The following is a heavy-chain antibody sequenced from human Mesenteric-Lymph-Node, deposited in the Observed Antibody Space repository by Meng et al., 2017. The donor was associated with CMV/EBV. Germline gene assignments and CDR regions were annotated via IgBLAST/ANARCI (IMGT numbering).Heavy chain of an antibody. CDR3: ASAPGWELPFDY. V-gene: IGHV4-4*02. CDR2: IYHSGST. D-gene: IGHD1-26*01. J-gene: IGHJ4*02. Sequence: WVRLAPGKGLEWIGEIYHSGSTNYNPSLKSRVAISVDKSKNQFSLKLSSVTAADTAVYYCASAPGWELPFDYWGQGTLVTVSS.